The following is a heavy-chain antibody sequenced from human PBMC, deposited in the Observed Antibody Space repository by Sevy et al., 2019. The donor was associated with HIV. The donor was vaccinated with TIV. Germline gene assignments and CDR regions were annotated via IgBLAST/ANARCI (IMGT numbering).Heavy chain of an antibody. V-gene: IGHV1-2*02. CDR2: INPNSGVT. D-gene: IGHD5-18*01. J-gene: IGHJ4*02. CDR1: GYTFTGQY. CDR3: ARDLRLRGYSYGSLDH. Sequence: ASMKVSCKASGYTFTGQYIHWVRQAPGQGLQWMGWINPNSGVTNHAQEFQGRVTMTRDTSINTAYMELSGLKSDDTAVYYCARDLRLRGYSYGSLDHWGQGTLVTVSS.